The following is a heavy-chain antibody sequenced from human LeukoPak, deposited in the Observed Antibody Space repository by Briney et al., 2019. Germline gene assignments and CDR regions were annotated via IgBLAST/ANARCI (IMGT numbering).Heavy chain of an antibody. CDR2: IIPIFGTA. J-gene: IGHJ4*02. V-gene: IGHV1-69*05. CDR1: GGTFSSYA. Sequence: SVKVSCKASGGTFSSYAISGVRQAPGQGLEWMGGIIPIFGTANYAQKFQGRVTITTDESTSTAYMELSSLRSEDTAVYYCAISITGKGDFDYWGQGTLVTVSS. D-gene: IGHD1-20*01. CDR3: AISITGKGDFDY.